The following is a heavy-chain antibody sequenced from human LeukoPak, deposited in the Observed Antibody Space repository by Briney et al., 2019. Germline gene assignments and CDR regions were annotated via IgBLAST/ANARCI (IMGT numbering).Heavy chain of an antibody. CDR1: GFTFSNYA. J-gene: IGHJ4*02. V-gene: IGHV3-64*04. Sequence: GGSLRLSCSASGFTFSNYAMAWVRQAPGKGLEYVSAISNNGVSTNYADSVKGRFTISRDNSKSTLYLQMNSLRAEDTAVYYCAMNWNCDYWGQGTLVTVSS. CDR2: ISNNGVST. CDR3: AMNWNCDY. D-gene: IGHD1-1*01.